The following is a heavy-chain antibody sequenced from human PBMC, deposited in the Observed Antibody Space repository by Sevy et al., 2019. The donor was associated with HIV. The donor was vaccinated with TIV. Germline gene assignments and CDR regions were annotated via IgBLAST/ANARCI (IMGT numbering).Heavy chain of an antibody. Sequence: SETLSLTCSVSGGSIRSHYWNWIRQPAGRGLEWIGLIYTSGSTNYNPSLKSRVTLSVDTSKNQFSLKLSSVTAADMAVYYCARGEGSGSFDYWGQGTLVTVSS. D-gene: IGHD1-26*01. J-gene: IGHJ4*02. V-gene: IGHV4-4*07. CDR3: ARGEGSGSFDY. CDR1: GGSIRSHY. CDR2: IYTSGST.